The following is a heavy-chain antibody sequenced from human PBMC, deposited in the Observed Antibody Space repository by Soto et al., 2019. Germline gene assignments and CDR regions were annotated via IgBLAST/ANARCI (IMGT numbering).Heavy chain of an antibody. CDR3: ARVWGSGYYYDY. J-gene: IGHJ4*02. D-gene: IGHD3-22*01. V-gene: IGHV3-33*01. CDR1: GFTFSSYG. CDR2: IWYDGSNK. Sequence: GGSLRLSCAASGFTFSSYGMHWVRQAPGKGLEWVAVIWYDGSNKYYADSVKGRFTISRDNSKNTLYLQMNSLRAEDTAVYHCARVWGSGYYYDYWGQGTLVTVSS.